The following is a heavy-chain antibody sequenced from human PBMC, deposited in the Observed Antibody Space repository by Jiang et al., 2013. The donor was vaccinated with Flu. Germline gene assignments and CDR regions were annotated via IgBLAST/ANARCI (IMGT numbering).Heavy chain of an antibody. J-gene: IGHJ4*02. Sequence: GAEVKKPGASVKVSCKASGYTFTSYTVHWVRQAPGQRLEWMGRINAGTGNTKYSQNFQDRLTITTDTSASTAYMELSSLSSEDTAVYYCARGDYCSGGNCYTLDHWGQGTLVTVSS. V-gene: IGHV1-3*01. D-gene: IGHD2-15*01. CDR3: ARGDYCSGGNCYTLDH. CDR1: GYTFTSYT. CDR2: INAGTGNT.